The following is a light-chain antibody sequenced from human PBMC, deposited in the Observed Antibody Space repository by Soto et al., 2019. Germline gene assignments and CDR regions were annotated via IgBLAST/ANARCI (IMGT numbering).Light chain of an antibody. CDR1: QSVSSSY. Sequence: EIVLTQSPGTLSWSPGERATLSCGASQSVSSSYLAWYQQKPGQAPRLLIYGASSRATGIPDRFSGSGSGTHFTPTIIRLEPEDFAEYSGKQYDSQPVTFGQGTKVEI. CDR3: KQYDSQPVT. CDR2: GAS. V-gene: IGKV3-20*01. J-gene: IGKJ1*01.